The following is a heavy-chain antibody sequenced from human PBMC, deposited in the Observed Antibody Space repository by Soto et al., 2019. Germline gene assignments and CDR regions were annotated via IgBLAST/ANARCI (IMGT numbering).Heavy chain of an antibody. CDR3: ARGSAGYCSSTSCYKDHDV. Sequence: QVQLQESGPGLVKPSETLSLTCTVSGGSISNYYWSWIRQPAGKGLEWIGRIYTSGSTNYNPSLKSRVTMSVDTSKNQFALKLSSVTAADTAVYYCARGSAGYCSSTSCYKDHDVWGQGTTVTVSS. V-gene: IGHV4-4*07. CDR1: GGSISNYY. CDR2: IYTSGST. J-gene: IGHJ6*02. D-gene: IGHD2-2*02.